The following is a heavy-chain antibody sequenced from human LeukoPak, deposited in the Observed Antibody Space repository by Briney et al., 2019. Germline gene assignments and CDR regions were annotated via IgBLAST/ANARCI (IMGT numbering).Heavy chain of an antibody. V-gene: IGHV4-59*08. CDR2: IYYSGST. Sequence: SETLSLTCTVSGGSISSYYWSWIRQPPGKGLEWIGYIYYSGSTNYNPSLKSRVTISVDTSKNQFSLKLSSVTAADTAVYYCARLGYSSSSYGNWFDPWGQGTLVTVSS. J-gene: IGHJ5*02. CDR3: ARLGYSSSSYGNWFDP. CDR1: GGSISSYY. D-gene: IGHD6-6*01.